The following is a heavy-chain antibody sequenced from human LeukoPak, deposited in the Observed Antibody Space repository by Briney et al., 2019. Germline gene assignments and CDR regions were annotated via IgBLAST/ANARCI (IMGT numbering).Heavy chain of an antibody. J-gene: IGHJ6*03. V-gene: IGHV3-21*01. CDR1: GFTFGSYS. Sequence: GGSLRLSCAASGFTFGSYSMNWVRQAPGKGLEWVSSISSSSSYIYYADSVKGRFTISRDNAKNSLYLQMNSLRAEDTAVYYCARGGYSGYDFPYYYYYYMDVWGEGTTVTVSS. D-gene: IGHD5-12*01. CDR3: ARGGYSGYDFPYYYYYYMDV. CDR2: ISSSSSYI.